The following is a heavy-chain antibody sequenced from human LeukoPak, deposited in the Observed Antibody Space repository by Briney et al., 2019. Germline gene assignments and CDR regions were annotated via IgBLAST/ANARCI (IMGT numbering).Heavy chain of an antibody. J-gene: IGHJ4*02. D-gene: IGHD4-11*01. CDR3: AHTYSNSPFDY. CDR1: GFSGSTRGAG. Sequence: SGPTLVNPTRTLTLTCTFSGFSGSTRGAGGGWMREPSGKAVEWLAVIYWDDDKRYSPSRKSRLTITQDNAKRQVGLTMTNIDPVDTATYYCAHTYSNSPFDYWGQGTLVTVFS. CDR2: IYWDDDK. V-gene: IGHV2-5*02.